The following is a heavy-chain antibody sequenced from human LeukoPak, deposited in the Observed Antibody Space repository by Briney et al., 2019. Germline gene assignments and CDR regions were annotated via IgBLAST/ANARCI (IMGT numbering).Heavy chain of an antibody. V-gene: IGHV3-23*01. J-gene: IGHJ4*02. CDR1: GFTFSSSA. CDR3: AGSWFYRDYFEY. Sequence: GGSLRLSCAASGFTFSSSAMSWVRQAPGKGLEWVSAISDSGDLTLYADSVKGRFTISRDNSKNTLYLQMNSLRVEDTAVYYCAGSWFYRDYFEYWGQGTLVTVSS. CDR2: ISDSGDLT. D-gene: IGHD3-10*01.